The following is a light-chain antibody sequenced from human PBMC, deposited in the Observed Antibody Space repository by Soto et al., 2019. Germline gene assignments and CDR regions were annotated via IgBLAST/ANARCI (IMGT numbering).Light chain of an antibody. J-gene: IGLJ2*01. Sequence: QSALTQPASVSGFPGQSITVSCTGSSSDIGGCNYVSWYQQYPGKAPKLIIFEVSNRPSGVSTRFSGSKSGNTASLTISGLQAEDEGDYYCISCTSGRNFHVIFGGGTKVTVL. CDR3: ISCTSGRNFHVI. CDR1: SSDIGGCNY. V-gene: IGLV2-14*01. CDR2: EVS.